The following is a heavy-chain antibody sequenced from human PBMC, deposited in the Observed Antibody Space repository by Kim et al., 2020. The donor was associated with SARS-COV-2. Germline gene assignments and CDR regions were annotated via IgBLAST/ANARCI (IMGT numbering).Heavy chain of an antibody. J-gene: IGHJ6*02. Sequence: GGSLRLSCAASGFTFSSYAMHWVRQAPGKGLEWVAVISYDGSNKYYADSVKGRFTISRDNSKNTLYLQMNSLRAEDTAVYYCARGSGITKGVLYYYYGMDVWGQGTTVTVSS. CDR1: GFTFSSYA. CDR2: ISYDGSNK. CDR3: ARGSGITKGVLYYYYGMDV. V-gene: IGHV3-30*04. D-gene: IGHD2-8*01.